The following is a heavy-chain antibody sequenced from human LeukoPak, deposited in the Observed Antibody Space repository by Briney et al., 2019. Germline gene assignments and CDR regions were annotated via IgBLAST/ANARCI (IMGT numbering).Heavy chain of an antibody. J-gene: IGHJ3*02. D-gene: IGHD3-9*01. CDR2: INTNTGNP. CDR1: GYTFISYS. CDR3: ARDARNFDWYDAFDI. V-gene: IGHV7-4-1*02. Sequence: ASVKVSCKASGYTFISYSMNWVRQAPGQGLEWMGWINTNTGNPTYAQGFTGRFVFSLDTSVSTAYLQISSLKAEDTAVYYCARDARNFDWYDAFDIWGQGTMVTVSS.